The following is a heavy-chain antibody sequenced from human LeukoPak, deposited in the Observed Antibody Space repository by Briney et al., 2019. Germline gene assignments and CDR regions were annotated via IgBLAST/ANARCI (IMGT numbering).Heavy chain of an antibody. D-gene: IGHD4-11*01. J-gene: IGHJ3*02. CDR1: GFTVSSNY. CDR2: IYSGGST. V-gene: IGHV3-53*01. Sequence: GGSLRLSRAASGFTVSSNYMSWVRQAPGKGLEWVSVIYSGGSTYYADSVKGRFTISRDNSKNTLYLQMNSLRAEDTAVYYCARDPTGDAFDIWGQGTMVTVSS. CDR3: ARDPTGDAFDI.